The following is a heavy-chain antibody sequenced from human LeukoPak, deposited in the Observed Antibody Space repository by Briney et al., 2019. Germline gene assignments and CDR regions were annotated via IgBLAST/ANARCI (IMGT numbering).Heavy chain of an antibody. CDR1: GFTFSSYG. CDR2: ISYDGSNK. CDR3: AKELKYQLPSLDY. D-gene: IGHD2-2*01. V-gene: IGHV3-30*18. Sequence: GRSLGLSCAASGFTFSSYGMHWVRQAPGEGLEWVAVISYDGSNKYYADSVKGRFTISRDNSKNTLYLQMNSLGAEDTAVYYCAKELKYQLPSLDYWGQGTLVTVSS. J-gene: IGHJ4*02.